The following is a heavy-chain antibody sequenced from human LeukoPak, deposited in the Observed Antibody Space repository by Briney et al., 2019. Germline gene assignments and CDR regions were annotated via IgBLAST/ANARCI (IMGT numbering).Heavy chain of an antibody. CDR3: AREPVYCSGGSCYFRGAKSYYYGMDV. Sequence: ASVKVSCKVSGYTLTELSMHWVRQAPGKGLEWMGGFDPEDGETIYAQKFQGRVTMTEDTSTDTAYMELSSLRSEDTAVYYCAREPVYCSGGSCYFRGAKSYYYGMDVWGQGTTVTVSS. V-gene: IGHV1-24*01. D-gene: IGHD2-15*01. J-gene: IGHJ6*02. CDR2: FDPEDGET. CDR1: GYTLTELS.